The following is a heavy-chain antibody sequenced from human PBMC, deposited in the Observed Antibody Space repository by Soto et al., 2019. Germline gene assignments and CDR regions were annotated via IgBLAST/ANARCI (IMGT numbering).Heavy chain of an antibody. D-gene: IGHD1-26*01. V-gene: IGHV4-39*01. J-gene: IGHJ4*02. CDR1: GGSISSSNYY. Sequence: SETLSLTCTVSGGSISSSNYYWGWIRQPPGKGLEWIGSIYSSGSTYYNPSLKSRVTISVDTSKNRFSLKLSSVTAADTAVYYCAKPSGSYLYYFDYWGQGTLVTVSS. CDR2: IYSSGST. CDR3: AKPSGSYLYYFDY.